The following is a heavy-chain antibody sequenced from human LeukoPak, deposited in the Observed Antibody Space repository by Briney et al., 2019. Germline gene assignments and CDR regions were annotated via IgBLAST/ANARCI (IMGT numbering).Heavy chain of an antibody. CDR3: ARAPGAALD. J-gene: IGHJ4*02. V-gene: IGHV4-59*12. Sequence: SETLSLTCTVSGGSISSYYWNWIRQPPGKGLEWIGYIYYSGSTNYNPSLKSRVTISVDTSKNQFSLKLNSVTAADTAVYYCARAPGAALDWGQGTLVTVSS. CDR2: IYYSGST. CDR1: GGSISSYY. D-gene: IGHD2-15*01.